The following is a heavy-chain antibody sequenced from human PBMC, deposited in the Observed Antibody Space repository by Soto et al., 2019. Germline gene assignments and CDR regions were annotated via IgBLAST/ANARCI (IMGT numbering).Heavy chain of an antibody. CDR2: INHSGST. J-gene: IGHJ6*02. Sequence: TETLSLTCAVYGGSFSGYYWSWIRQPPGKGLEWIGEINHSGSTNYNPSLKSRVTISVDTSKNQFSLKLSSVTAADTAVYYCARGGQIAVAGRGRSYYYGMDVWGQGTTVTVSS. V-gene: IGHV4-34*01. CDR3: ARGGQIAVAGRGRSYYYGMDV. D-gene: IGHD6-19*01. CDR1: GGSFSGYY.